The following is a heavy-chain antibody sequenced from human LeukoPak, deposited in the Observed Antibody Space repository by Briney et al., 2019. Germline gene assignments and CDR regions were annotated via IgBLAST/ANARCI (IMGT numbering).Heavy chain of an antibody. J-gene: IGHJ3*02. Sequence: PSETLSLTCAVSGYSISSGDYWGWIRQPPGKGLEWIGSIYHSGSTYYNPSLKSRVTISVDTSKNQFSLKLSSVTAAATAVYYCARSQLETDAFDIWGQGTMVTVSS. D-gene: IGHD1-1*01. V-gene: IGHV4-38-2*01. CDR1: GYSISSGDY. CDR2: IYHSGST. CDR3: ARSQLETDAFDI.